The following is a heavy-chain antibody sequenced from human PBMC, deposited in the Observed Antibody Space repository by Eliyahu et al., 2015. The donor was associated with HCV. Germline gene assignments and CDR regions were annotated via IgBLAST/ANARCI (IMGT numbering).Heavy chain of an antibody. V-gene: IGHV3-15*01. CDR1: GFAFXIAW. Sequence: EEQLVDSGGGLVKPGGSLXLSCAASGFAFXIAWMSWVRQAPGKGLEWVGRIKSNNDGGTTDYAAPVKGRFTISRDDSTNTLYLQMNSLKTEDTAVYYCTREVDCSGGSCPSVWGQGTLVTVSS. D-gene: IGHD2-15*01. CDR2: IKSNNDGGTT. J-gene: IGHJ4*02. CDR3: TREVDCSGGSCPSV.